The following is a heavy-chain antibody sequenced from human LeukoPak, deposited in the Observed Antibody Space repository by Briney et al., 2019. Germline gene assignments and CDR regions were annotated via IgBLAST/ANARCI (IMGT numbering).Heavy chain of an antibody. J-gene: IGHJ4*02. CDR1: GGSISSSNW. CDR3: ARQLEIAVAGTVSYYFDY. Sequence: SETLSLTCAVSGGSISSSNWWSWVRQPPGKGLEWIGEIYHSGSTNYNPSPKSRVTISVDKSKNQFSLKLSSVTAADTAVYYCARQLEIAVAGTVSYYFDYWGQGTLVTVSS. D-gene: IGHD6-19*01. CDR2: IYHSGST. V-gene: IGHV4-4*02.